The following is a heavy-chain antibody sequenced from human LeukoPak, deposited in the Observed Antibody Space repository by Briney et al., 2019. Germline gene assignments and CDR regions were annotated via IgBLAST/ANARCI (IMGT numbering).Heavy chain of an antibody. CDR3: ARAGFYNGYDY. J-gene: IGHJ4*02. CDR2: LNSDGIRT. CDR1: GFAVSTYS. Sequence: GGSLRLSCEGFGFAVSTYSMHWVRQTPGQGLVRVSRLNSDGIRTDYADSVRGRFTISRDNAKNTFYMYMDSLRAEDTAVYYCARAGFYNGYDYWGQGTLVTVSS. D-gene: IGHD5-18*01. V-gene: IGHV3-74*01.